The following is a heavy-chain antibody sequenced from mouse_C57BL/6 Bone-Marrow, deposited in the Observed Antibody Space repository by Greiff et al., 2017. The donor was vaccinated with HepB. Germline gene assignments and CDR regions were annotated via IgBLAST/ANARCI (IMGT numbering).Heavy chain of an antibody. CDR1: GYSFTGYY. Sequence: VQLQQSGPELVKPGASVKISCKASGYSFTGYYMNWVKQSPEKSLEWIGEINPSTGGTTYNQKFKAKATLTVDKSSSTAYMQLKSLTSEDSAVYYCARGLGGYFDYWGQGTTLTVSS. CDR3: ARGLGGYFDY. D-gene: IGHD4-1*01. J-gene: IGHJ2*01. CDR2: INPSTGGT. V-gene: IGHV1-42*01.